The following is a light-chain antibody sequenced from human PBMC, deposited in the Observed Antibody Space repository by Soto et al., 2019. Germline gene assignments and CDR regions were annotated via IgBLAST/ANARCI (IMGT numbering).Light chain of an antibody. CDR2: GNS. CDR1: SSNIGAGYD. V-gene: IGLV1-40*01. CDR3: QSYDSSLSGYVV. Sequence: QSVLTQPPSVSGAPGQRVTISCTGSSSNIGAGYDVHWYQQLPGTAPKLLIYGNSNRPSGVPDRFSGSNSGTSASLAITGLQAEDEADYYCQSYDSSLSGYVVFGGGPKVTVL. J-gene: IGLJ2*01.